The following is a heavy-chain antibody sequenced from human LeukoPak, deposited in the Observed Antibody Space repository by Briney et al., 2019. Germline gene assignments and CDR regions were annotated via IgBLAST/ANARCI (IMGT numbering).Heavy chain of an antibody. J-gene: IGHJ4*02. CDR3: ARATTPALVVAGNY. Sequence: GGSLRLSCVASGFTFSNYWMHWVRQAPGKGLVWVSRIHSDGSTTIYADSVKGRFTISRDNAKNTLYLQMNSLRAEDTAVYYCARATTPALVVAGNYWGQGTLVTVSS. CDR2: IHSDGSTT. CDR1: GFTFSNYW. D-gene: IGHD6-19*01. V-gene: IGHV3-74*01.